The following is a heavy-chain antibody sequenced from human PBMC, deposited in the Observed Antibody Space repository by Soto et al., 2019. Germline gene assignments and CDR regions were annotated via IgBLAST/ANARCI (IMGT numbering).Heavy chain of an antibody. CDR2: INHSGST. J-gene: IGHJ4*02. Sequence: SETLSLTCAVYGGSFSGYYWSCIRQPPGKGLEWIGEINHSGSTNYNPSLKSRVTISVDTSKKQFSLKLSSVTAADTAVYYCASSPFSGRLGYFDYWGQGTLVTVSS. CDR3: ASSPFSGRLGYFDY. V-gene: IGHV4-34*01. D-gene: IGHD3-10*01. CDR1: GGSFSGYY.